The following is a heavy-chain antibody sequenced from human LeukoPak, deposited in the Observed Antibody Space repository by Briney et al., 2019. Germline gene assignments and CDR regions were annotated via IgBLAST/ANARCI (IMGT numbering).Heavy chain of an antibody. CDR1: GYTFTGYY. V-gene: IGHV1-2*06. CDR3: ASSLCGWYCFDY. J-gene: IGHJ4*02. Sequence: GALVKVSCKASGYTFTGYYMHWVRQAPGQGLEWMGRINPNSGGTNYAQKFQGRVTMTRDTSISTAYMELSRLRSDDTAVYYCASSLCGWYCFDYWGQGTLVTVSS. D-gene: IGHD6-19*01. CDR2: INPNSGGT.